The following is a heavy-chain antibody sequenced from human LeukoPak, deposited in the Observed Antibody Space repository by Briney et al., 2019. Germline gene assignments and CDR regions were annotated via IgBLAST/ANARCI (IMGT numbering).Heavy chain of an antibody. CDR3: AXGSINPSTMIVVALIGGMDV. CDR2: INHSGST. V-gene: IGHV4-34*01. D-gene: IGHD3-22*01. CDR1: GGSFSGYY. Sequence: SETLSLTCAVYGGSFSGYYWSWIRQPPGKGLEWIGEINHSGSTNYNPSLKSRVTISVDTSKNQFSLKLSSVTAADTAVYYCAXGSINPSTMIVVALIGGMDVWGQGTTVTVSS. J-gene: IGHJ6*02.